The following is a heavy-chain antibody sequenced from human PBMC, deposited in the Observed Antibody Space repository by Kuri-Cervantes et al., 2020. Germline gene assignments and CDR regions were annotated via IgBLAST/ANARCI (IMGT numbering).Heavy chain of an antibody. J-gene: IGHJ3*02. V-gene: IGHV3-23*01. CDR3: AKVAPIVGAHKRGAFDI. CDR2: ISGSGGST. Sequence: GGSLRLSCAASGFTFSKYSIHWVRQAPGKGLEWVSAISGSGGSTYYADSVKGRFTISRDNSKNTLYLQMNSLRAEDTAVYYCAKVAPIVGAHKRGAFDIWGQGTMVTVSS. D-gene: IGHD1-26*01. CDR1: GFTFSKYS.